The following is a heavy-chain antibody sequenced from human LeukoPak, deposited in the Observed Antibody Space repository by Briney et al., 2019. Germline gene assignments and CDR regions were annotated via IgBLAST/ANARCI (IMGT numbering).Heavy chain of an antibody. CDR2: INPNSGGT. CDR1: GYTFTGYY. D-gene: IGHD3-3*01. J-gene: IGHJ5*02. Sequence: ASVKVSCKASGYTFTGYYMHWVRQAPGQGLEWMGWINPNSGGTNYAQKFQGRVTMTRDTSISTAYMELSRPRSDDTAVYYCARSNYDFWSKFDPWGQGTLVTVSS. CDR3: ARSNYDFWSKFDP. V-gene: IGHV1-2*02.